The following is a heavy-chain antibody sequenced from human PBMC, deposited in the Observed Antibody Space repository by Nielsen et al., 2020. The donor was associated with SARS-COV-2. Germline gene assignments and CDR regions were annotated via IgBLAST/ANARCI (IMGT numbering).Heavy chain of an antibody. J-gene: IGHJ6*02. CDR1: GYTFTDHY. D-gene: IGHD3/OR15-3a*01. Sequence: SVKVSCKASGYTFTDHYIHWVRQAPGQGLEWMGRINPYSGGTNYAQKFQGTVTMTRDASISTVYMELTSDDTAVYYCARARATIFGLVMSYGMDVWGQGTTVAVSS. CDR3: ARARATIFGLVMSYGMDV. V-gene: IGHV1-2*06. CDR2: INPYSGGT.